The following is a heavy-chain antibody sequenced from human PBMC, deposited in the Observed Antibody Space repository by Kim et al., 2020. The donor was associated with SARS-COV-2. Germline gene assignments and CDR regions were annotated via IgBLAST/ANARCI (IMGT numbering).Heavy chain of an antibody. J-gene: IGHJ3*02. V-gene: IGHV4-59*09. Sequence: PSLRSRVTISVDTSKNQCSLKLRSVTAADTAVYYCARGGRVGATPLAFDIWGQGTMVTVSS. D-gene: IGHD1-26*01. CDR3: ARGGRVGATPLAFDI.